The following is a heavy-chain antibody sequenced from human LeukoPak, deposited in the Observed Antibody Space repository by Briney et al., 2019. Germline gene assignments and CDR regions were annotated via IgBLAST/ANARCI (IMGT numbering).Heavy chain of an antibody. D-gene: IGHD3-3*01. V-gene: IGHV4-39*01. Sequence: SETLSLTCTLSGGSISSSSYYWGWIRQPPGTGLEWIGSIYDSGRTFSNPSLKSRVTMFVDTSKNQFSLKLSSVTATDTAVYYCARSSRFPLYYFDYWGQGTLVTVSS. CDR1: GGSISSSSYY. CDR2: IYDSGRT. J-gene: IGHJ4*02. CDR3: ARSSRFPLYYFDY.